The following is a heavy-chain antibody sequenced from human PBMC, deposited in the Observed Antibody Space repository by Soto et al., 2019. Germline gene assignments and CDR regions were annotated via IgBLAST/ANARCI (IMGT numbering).Heavy chain of an antibody. D-gene: IGHD3-10*01. J-gene: IGHJ6*04. CDR1: GYTFTSYG. V-gene: IGHV1-18*04. CDR2: ISGNNGNT. Sequence: QVQLVQSGAEVKKPGASVKVSCKASGYTFTSYGVSWVRQAPGQGLEWMGWISGNNGNTNYAQKLQGRVTMTTDTSTNTAYMELRSLRSDDTAVYFCARAGKYYYGSGSPYCDGMDVWGEAFAVTVSS. CDR3: ARAGKYYYGSGSPYCDGMDV.